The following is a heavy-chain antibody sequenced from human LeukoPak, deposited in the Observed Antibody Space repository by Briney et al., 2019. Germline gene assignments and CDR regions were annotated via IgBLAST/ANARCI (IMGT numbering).Heavy chain of an antibody. V-gene: IGHV3-21*06. J-gene: IGHJ4*02. D-gene: IGHD3-10*01. CDR2: ITGSGPYM. CDR3: VRDVGAVRGEVYFDY. CDR1: GFTFSTFA. Sequence: GGSLRLSCAASGFTFSTFATHWVRLSPGKGLEWVSSITGSGPYMLYADSVKHRFTISRDNTKNLLYLEMNSLRAEDTAMYFCVRDVGAVRGEVYFDYWGQGTLVTVSS.